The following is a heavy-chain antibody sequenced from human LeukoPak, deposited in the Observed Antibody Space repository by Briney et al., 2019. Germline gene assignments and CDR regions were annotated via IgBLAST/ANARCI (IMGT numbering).Heavy chain of an antibody. Sequence: SETLSLTCAVYGGSFSGYYWSWIRQPPGKGLEWIGEINHSGSTNYNPSLKSRVTTLVDMSKNQFSLKLSSVTAADTAVYYCARWGGTLDAFDVWGQGTLVTVSS. J-gene: IGHJ3*01. V-gene: IGHV4-34*01. CDR3: ARWGGTLDAFDV. CDR2: INHSGST. CDR1: GGSFSGYY. D-gene: IGHD1-26*01.